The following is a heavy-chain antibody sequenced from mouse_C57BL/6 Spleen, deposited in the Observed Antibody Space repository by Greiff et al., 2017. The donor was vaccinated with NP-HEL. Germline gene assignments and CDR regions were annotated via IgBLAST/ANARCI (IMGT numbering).Heavy chain of an antibody. D-gene: IGHD1-1*01. J-gene: IGHJ2*01. CDR1: GYTFTDYE. CDR2: IDPETGGT. CDR3: LYNYGSSYYLDD. V-gene: IGHV1-15*01. Sequence: QVQLQQSGAELVRPGASVTLSCKASGYTFTDYEMHWVKQTPVHGLEWIGAIDPETGGTAYNQKFKGKAILTADKSSSTAYMELRSLTSEDSAVYYCLYNYGSSYYLDDWGQGTTLTVSS.